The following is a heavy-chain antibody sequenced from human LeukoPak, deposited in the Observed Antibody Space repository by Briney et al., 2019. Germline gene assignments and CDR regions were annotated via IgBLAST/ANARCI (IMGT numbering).Heavy chain of an antibody. V-gene: IGHV3-21*01. Sequence: GGSLRLSCAASGFTFSSYSMNWVRQAPGKGLEWVSSISSSSSYIYYADSVKGRFTISRDNAKNSLYLQMNSLRTEDTAVYYCARASGSYWYYFDYWGQGTLVTVSS. D-gene: IGHD1-26*01. CDR3: ARASGSYWYYFDY. CDR1: GFTFSSYS. J-gene: IGHJ4*02. CDR2: ISSSSSYI.